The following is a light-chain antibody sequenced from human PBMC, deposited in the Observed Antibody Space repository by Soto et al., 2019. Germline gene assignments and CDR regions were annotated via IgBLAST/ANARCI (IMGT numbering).Light chain of an antibody. CDR1: QSVSNNY. CDR3: QQYSSLWT. J-gene: IGKJ1*01. Sequence: EIVLTQSPGTLSLSPRERATLSCRTSQSVSNNYLAWYQQKPGQAPRLLIYGASSRATGIPDRFSGSGSGTDFTLSISRLEPEDFAVYYCQQYSSLWTFGQGTKVEIK. V-gene: IGKV3-20*01. CDR2: GAS.